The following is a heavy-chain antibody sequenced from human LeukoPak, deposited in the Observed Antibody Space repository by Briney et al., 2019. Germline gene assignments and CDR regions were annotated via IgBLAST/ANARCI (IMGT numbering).Heavy chain of an antibody. CDR2: MDYSGTT. CDR3: ARMVHNFDDVWGSYRSTGFDY. D-gene: IGHD3-16*02. CDR1: GAPITSSSYC. J-gene: IGHJ4*02. V-gene: IGHV4-39*01. Sequence: SETLSLTCTVSGAPITSSSYCWGWIRQAPGKGLEWIGNMDYSGTTYYSPYLNSRVIISVDTSKNKFSLELKSVTAADTAVYYCARMVHNFDDVWGSYRSTGFDYWGQGALVTVSS.